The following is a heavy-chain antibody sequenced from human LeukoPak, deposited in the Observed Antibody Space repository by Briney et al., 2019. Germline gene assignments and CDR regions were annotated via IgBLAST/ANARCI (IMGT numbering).Heavy chain of an antibody. CDR3: ATFVVPAAPYYYYYGMDV. Sequence: GSVKVSCKVSGYTLTELSMHWVRQAPGKGLEWMGGFDPEDGETIYAQKFQGRVTMTEDTSTDTAYMELSSLRSEDTAVYYCATFVVPAAPYYYYYGMDVWGKGTTVTVSS. D-gene: IGHD2-2*01. CDR1: GYTLTELS. J-gene: IGHJ6*04. V-gene: IGHV1-24*01. CDR2: FDPEDGET.